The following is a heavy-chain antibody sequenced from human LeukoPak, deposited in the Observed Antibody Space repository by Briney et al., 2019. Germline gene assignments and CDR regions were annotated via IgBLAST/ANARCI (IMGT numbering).Heavy chain of an antibody. D-gene: IGHD6-6*01. CDR1: GFTFGDYT. V-gene: IGHV3-49*03. CDR2: FRSKAYGGTT. J-gene: IGHJ4*02. CDR3: TRAPGRGSSSYYFDY. Sequence: GGSLRLSCTASGFTFGDYTMSWFRQAPGKGLEWVTFFRSKAYGGTTEYAASVKGRFTISRDDSKSITYLQMNSLRTEDTAVYYCTRAPGRGSSSYYFDYWGQGTLVTVSS.